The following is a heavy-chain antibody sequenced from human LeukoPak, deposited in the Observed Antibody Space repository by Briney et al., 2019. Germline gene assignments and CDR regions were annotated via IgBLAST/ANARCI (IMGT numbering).Heavy chain of an antibody. V-gene: IGHV3-11*05. Sequence: GGSLRLSCAASGFTFSDYYMSWIRQAPGKGLEWVSYISSSSSYTNYADSVKGRFTISRDNAKNSLYLQMNSLRAEDTAVYYCAGEYGRGYFDYWGQGTLVTVSS. CDR1: GFTFSDYY. CDR3: AGEYGRGYFDY. CDR2: ISSSSSYT. D-gene: IGHD1-26*01. J-gene: IGHJ4*02.